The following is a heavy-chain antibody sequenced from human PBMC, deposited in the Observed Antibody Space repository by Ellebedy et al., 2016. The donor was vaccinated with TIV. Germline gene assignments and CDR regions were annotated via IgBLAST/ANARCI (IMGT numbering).Heavy chain of an antibody. J-gene: IGHJ3*02. Sequence: ASVKVSXXASGYTFTSYAMHWVRQAPGQGLEWMGWISAYNGNTNYAQKLQGRVTMTTDTSTSTAYMELRSLRSDDTAVYYCARDRIVGVTIGGDAFDIWGQGTMVTVSS. CDR1: GYTFTSYA. V-gene: IGHV1-18*01. CDR2: ISAYNGNT. CDR3: ARDRIVGVTIGGDAFDI. D-gene: IGHD1-26*01.